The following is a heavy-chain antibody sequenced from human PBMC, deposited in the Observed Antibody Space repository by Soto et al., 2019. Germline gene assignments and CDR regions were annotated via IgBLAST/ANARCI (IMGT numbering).Heavy chain of an antibody. Sequence: SETLSLTCAVYGGSFSGYYCSWIRQPPGKGLEWIGEINHSGSTNYNPSLKSRVTISVDTSKNQFSLKLSSVTAADTAVYYCARGRGAMALNWFDPWGQGTLVTVSS. CDR2: INHSGST. J-gene: IGHJ5*02. CDR3: ARGRGAMALNWFDP. CDR1: GGSFSGYY. D-gene: IGHD5-18*01. V-gene: IGHV4-34*01.